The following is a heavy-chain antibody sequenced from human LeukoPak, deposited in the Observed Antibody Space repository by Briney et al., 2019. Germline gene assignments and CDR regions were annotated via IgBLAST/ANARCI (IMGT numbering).Heavy chain of an antibody. Sequence: PSETLSLTCTVSGGSISSYYWSWIRQPPGKGLEWIGYIYYSGSTNYNPSLKSRVTISVDKSKNQFSLKLSSVTAADTAVYYCARSTVTLYYYYYMDVWGKGTTVTISS. CDR1: GGSISSYY. CDR3: ARSTVTLYYYYYMDV. CDR2: IYYSGST. D-gene: IGHD4-17*01. J-gene: IGHJ6*03. V-gene: IGHV4-59*01.